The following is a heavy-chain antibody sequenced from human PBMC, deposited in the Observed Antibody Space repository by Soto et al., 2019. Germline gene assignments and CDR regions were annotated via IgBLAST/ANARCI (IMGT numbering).Heavy chain of an antibody. CDR3: ARPLPYYDFWSGPWSYYYYGMDV. CDR2: ISYDGSNK. J-gene: IGHJ6*02. D-gene: IGHD3-3*01. V-gene: IGHV3-30-3*01. Sequence: SLRLSGAASGFTFSSYAMHWVRQAPCKGLEWVAVISYDGSNKYYADSVKGRFTISRDNSKNTLYLQMNSLRAEDTAVYYCARPLPYYDFWSGPWSYYYYGMDVWGQGTPVTVSS. CDR1: GFTFSSYA.